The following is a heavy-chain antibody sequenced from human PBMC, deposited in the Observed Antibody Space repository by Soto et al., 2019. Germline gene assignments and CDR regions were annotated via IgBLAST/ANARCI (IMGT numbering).Heavy chain of an antibody. CDR3: ARGKTNRTDNWFDP. J-gene: IGHJ5*02. V-gene: IGHV1-8*01. Sequence: GASVKVSCKASGYTFTSYDINWVRQATGQGLEWMGWMNPNSGNTGYAQKFQGRVTMTRNTSISTAYMELSSLRSENTAVYYCARGKTNRTDNWFDPWGQGTRVTVAS. D-gene: IGHD1-7*01. CDR2: MNPNSGNT. CDR1: GYTFTSYD.